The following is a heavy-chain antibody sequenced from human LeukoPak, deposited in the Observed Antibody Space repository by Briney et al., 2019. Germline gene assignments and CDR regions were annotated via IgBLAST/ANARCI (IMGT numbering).Heavy chain of an antibody. CDR3: ARGFYCGGDCYGNWFDP. V-gene: IGHV3-33*01. J-gene: IGHJ5*02. D-gene: IGHD2-21*02. CDR2: IWNDGSNK. CDR1: GFTFSSYG. Sequence: GGSLRLSCAASGFTFSSYGMHWVRKAPGRGREWVAVIWNDGSNKYYADSVKGRFTISRDNSKNTLYLQMNSLRAEDTAVYYCARGFYCGGDCYGNWFDPWGQGTLVTVSS.